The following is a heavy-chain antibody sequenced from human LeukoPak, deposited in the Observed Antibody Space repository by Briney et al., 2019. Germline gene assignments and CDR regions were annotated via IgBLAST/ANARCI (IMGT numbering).Heavy chain of an antibody. D-gene: IGHD1-1*01. CDR2: TSSSSSYI. CDR1: GFTFSSYS. J-gene: IGHJ4*02. CDR3: ARAPTKTYYFDY. V-gene: IGHV3-21*01. Sequence: PGGSLRLSCAASGFTFSSYSMNWVRQAPGKGLEWVSSTSSSSSYIYYADSVKGRFTISRDNAKNSLYLQMNSLRAEDTAVYYCARAPTKTYYFDYWGQGTLVTVSS.